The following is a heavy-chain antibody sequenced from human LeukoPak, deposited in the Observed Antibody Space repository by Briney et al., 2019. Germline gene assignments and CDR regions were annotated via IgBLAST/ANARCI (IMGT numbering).Heavy chain of an antibody. CDR3: ARDRGGEYYYGGGGFHWDL. D-gene: IGHD3-10*01. V-gene: IGHV4-59*12. CDR2: IYYSEKT. Sequence: KPSETLSLTCTVSGGSISSYYWSWIRQPPGKGLEWIGEIYYSEKTNYNPSLKSRVTISVDHSKNHFSLKLTSVTAADTAVYYCARDRGGEYYYGGGGFHWDLWGQGTLVAVSS. CDR1: GGSISSYY. J-gene: IGHJ5*02.